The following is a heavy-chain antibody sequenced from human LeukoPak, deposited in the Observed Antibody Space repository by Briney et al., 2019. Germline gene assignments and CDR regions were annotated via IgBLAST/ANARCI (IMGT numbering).Heavy chain of an antibody. CDR1: GFTFNRCW. J-gene: IGHJ1*01. Sequence: GGPLRLSCVVSGFTFNRCWMNWVRQAPGKGLEWVAHINPNGRDTYYVDSVKGRFTISRDNAQNSMYLQMNSLRVEDTAVYYCTSWGDTTAEYFQRWGQGTLVTVSS. V-gene: IGHV3-7*01. CDR3: TSWGDTTAEYFQR. D-gene: IGHD2-21*02. CDR2: INPNGRDT.